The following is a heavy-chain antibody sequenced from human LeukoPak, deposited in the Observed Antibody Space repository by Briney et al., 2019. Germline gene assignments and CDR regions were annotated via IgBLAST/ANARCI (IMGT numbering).Heavy chain of an antibody. CDR3: ARDIHDSSGYYVFDY. D-gene: IGHD3-22*01. J-gene: IGHJ4*02. V-gene: IGHV1-46*01. CDR1: GYTFTSYY. CDR2: INPSGGST. Sequence: ASVKVSCKASGYTFTSYYMHWVRQAPGQGLEWMGIINPSGGSTSYAQKSQGRVTMTRDTSTSTVYMELSSLRSEDTAVYYCARDIHDSSGYYVFDYWGQGTLVTVSS.